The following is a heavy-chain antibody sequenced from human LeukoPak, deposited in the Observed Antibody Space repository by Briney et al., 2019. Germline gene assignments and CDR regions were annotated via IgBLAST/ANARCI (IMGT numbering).Heavy chain of an antibody. CDR2: IYYSGST. V-gene: IGHV4-59*01. D-gene: IGHD6-13*01. J-gene: IGHJ4*02. Sequence: SETLSLTCTVSGGSISGYYWSWIRQPPGKGLEWIGYIYYSGSTNYNPSLKSRVTISVDTSKNQFSLKLSSVTAADTAVYYCASRKAAAGTGRGYFDYWGQGTLVTVSS. CDR3: ASRKAAAGTGRGYFDY. CDR1: GGSISGYY.